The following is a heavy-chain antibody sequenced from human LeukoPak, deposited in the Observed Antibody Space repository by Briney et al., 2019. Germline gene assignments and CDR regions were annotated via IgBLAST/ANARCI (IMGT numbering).Heavy chain of an antibody. J-gene: IGHJ6*02. V-gene: IGHV4-31*11. D-gene: IGHD3-10*02. Sequence: SETLSLTCAVYGGSFSGYYWSWIRQHPGKGLEWIGYIYYSGSTYYNPSLKSRVTIPVDTSKNQFSLKLSSVTAADTAVYYCACSMGYYYYYGMDVWGQGTTVTVSS. CDR2: IYYSGST. CDR3: ACSMGYYYYYGMDV. CDR1: GGSFSGYY.